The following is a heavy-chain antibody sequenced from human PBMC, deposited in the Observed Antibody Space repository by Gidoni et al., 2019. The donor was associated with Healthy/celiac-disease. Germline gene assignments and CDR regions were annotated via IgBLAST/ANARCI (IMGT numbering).Heavy chain of an antibody. CDR3: AKHTSAFGELLFDYFDY. Sequence: EVQLVESGGGLVQPGRSLRLPCAGSGFPFDDYAMHWVRHAPGKGLGWVSGISWNSGSIGYADTVKGRFTISRDNAKNSLYLQMNILRAEDTALYYCAKHTSAFGELLFDYFDYWGQGTLVTVSS. CDR2: ISWNSGSI. J-gene: IGHJ4*02. CDR1: GFPFDDYA. V-gene: IGHV3-9*01. D-gene: IGHD3-10*01.